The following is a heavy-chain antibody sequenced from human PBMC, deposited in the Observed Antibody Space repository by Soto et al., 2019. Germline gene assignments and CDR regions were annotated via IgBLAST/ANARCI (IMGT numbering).Heavy chain of an antibody. CDR3: ARVKQWLVRDNWIDP. CDR1: GFTFSSYS. D-gene: IGHD6-19*01. Sequence: GGSLRLSCGASGFTFSSYSMNWVRQAPGKGLEWVSYISSSSSTIYYSDSVKGRFTISRDNGKNSLFLQMNSLRDEDTAVYYCARVKQWLVRDNWIDPWGQGTLVTVSS. J-gene: IGHJ5*02. V-gene: IGHV3-48*02. CDR2: ISSSSSTI.